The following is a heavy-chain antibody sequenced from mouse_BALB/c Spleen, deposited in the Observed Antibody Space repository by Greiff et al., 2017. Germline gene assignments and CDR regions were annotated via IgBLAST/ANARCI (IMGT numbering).Heavy chain of an antibody. Sequence: VQLQQSGPELVKPGASVKISCKASGYSFTGYVMHWVKQKPGQGLEWIGYINPYNDGTKYNEKFKGKATLTSDKSSSTAYMELSSLTSEDSAVYYCARTDYGSSWYFDYWGQGTTLTVSS. CDR1: GYSFTGYV. V-gene: IGHV1-14*01. CDR2: INPYNDGT. D-gene: IGHD1-1*01. CDR3: ARTDYGSSWYFDY. J-gene: IGHJ2*01.